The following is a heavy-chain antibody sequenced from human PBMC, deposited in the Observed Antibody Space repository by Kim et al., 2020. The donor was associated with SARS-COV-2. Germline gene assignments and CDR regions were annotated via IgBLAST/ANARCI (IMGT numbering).Heavy chain of an antibody. V-gene: IGHV4-34*01. J-gene: IGHJ4*02. CDR3: ARIPPYDFWSGYSFFFDY. Sequence: LKSRVTISEDTSKNQFSLKLSSVTAADTAVYYCARIPPYDFWSGYSFFFDYWGQGTLVTVSS. D-gene: IGHD3-3*01.